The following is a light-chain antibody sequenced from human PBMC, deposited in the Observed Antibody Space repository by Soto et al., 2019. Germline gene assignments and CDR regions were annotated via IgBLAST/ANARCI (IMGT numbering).Light chain of an antibody. V-gene: IGKV3D-15*01. Sequence: EIVMTQSPATLSVSPGERATLSCRASQSVSSNLAWYQQKPGQAPRLLIYGAPTRATGIPARFSGSGSGTEFTLTISSLQSEDFAVYYCQQYYNWPPITFGQGTRLEIK. CDR2: GAP. CDR1: QSVSSN. CDR3: QQYYNWPPIT. J-gene: IGKJ5*01.